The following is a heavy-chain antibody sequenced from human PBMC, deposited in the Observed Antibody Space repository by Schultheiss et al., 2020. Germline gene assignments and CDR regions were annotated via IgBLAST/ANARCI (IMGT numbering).Heavy chain of an antibody. CDR1: GGSISSGGYY. CDR3: ARGIRGFLDY. Sequence: SQTLSLTCTVSGGSISSGGYYWSWIRQHPGKGLEWIGYIYYSGSTYYNPSLKSRVTISVDTSKNQFSLKLSSVTAADTAVYYCARGIRGFLDYWGQGTLVTVSS. D-gene: IGHD1-14*01. J-gene: IGHJ4*02. V-gene: IGHV4-31*03. CDR2: IYYSGST.